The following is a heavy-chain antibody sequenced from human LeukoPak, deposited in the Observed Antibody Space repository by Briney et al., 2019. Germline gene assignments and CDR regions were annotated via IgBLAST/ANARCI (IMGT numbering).Heavy chain of an antibody. Sequence: GGSLRLSCVASGFTFSSYSMNWVRQAPGKGLEWVSSISSSSSYIYYADSVKGRFTISRDNAKNSLYLQMNSLRAEDTAVYYCARDIVATITFDYWGQGTLVTVSS. CDR2: ISSSSSYI. V-gene: IGHV3-21*01. J-gene: IGHJ4*02. CDR3: ARDIVATITFDY. CDR1: GFTFSSYS. D-gene: IGHD5-12*01.